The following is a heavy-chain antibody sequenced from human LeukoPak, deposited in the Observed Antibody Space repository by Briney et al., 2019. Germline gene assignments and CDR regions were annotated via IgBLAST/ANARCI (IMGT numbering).Heavy chain of an antibody. Sequence: KPSETLSLTCPVSSSSISSGYYWGWIRQPPGKGLEWIGSIYRSGTTYYNPSLKSRVTISVDTSNNQFSLKTSSVTAADTAVYYCARSLTTYYYDTSGPGDAFDIWGQGTMVTVSS. CDR1: SSSISSGYY. V-gene: IGHV4-38-2*01. CDR3: ARSLTTYYYDTSGPGDAFDI. J-gene: IGHJ3*02. D-gene: IGHD3-22*01. CDR2: IYRSGTT.